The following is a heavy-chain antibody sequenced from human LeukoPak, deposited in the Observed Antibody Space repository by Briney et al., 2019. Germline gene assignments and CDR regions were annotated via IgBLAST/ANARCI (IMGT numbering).Heavy chain of an antibody. CDR2: ISAYNDNT. D-gene: IGHD3-16*01. CDR1: GYTFSSYD. V-gene: IGHV1-18*01. Sequence: GASVKVSCKASGYTFSSYDISWGRQAPGHGLKWMGWISAYNDNTNYAQKLQGRVTMTTDTSTSTAYMELRSLRSDDTAVYYCARVRFYMDVWGKGTTVTVSS. CDR3: ARVRFYMDV. J-gene: IGHJ6*03.